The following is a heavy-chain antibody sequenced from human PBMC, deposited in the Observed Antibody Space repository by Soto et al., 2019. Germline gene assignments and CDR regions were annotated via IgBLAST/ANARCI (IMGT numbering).Heavy chain of an antibody. D-gene: IGHD2-2*01. Sequence: HVQLVQSGDEVKKPGASVRVSCRASGYIFSSFGITWVRQVPGQGLEWLGWINTSNGDTNSAQKFQGRVTMTTDTSTSTAYMELRSLISDDTAVYYCARGYCSFASCRLDFWGQGTLVTVSS. CDR2: INTSNGDT. CDR1: GYIFSSFG. J-gene: IGHJ4*02. CDR3: ARGYCSFASCRLDF. V-gene: IGHV1-18*01.